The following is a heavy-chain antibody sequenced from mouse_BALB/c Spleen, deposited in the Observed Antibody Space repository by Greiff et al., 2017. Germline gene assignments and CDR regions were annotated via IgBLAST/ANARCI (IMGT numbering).Heavy chain of an antibody. J-gene: IGHJ3*01. D-gene: IGHD2-1*01. CDR2: ILPGSGST. Sequence: QVQLQQSGAELMKPGASVKISCKATGYTFSSYWIEWVKQRPGHGLEWIGEILPGSGSTNYNEKFKGKATFTADTSSNTAYMQLSSLTSEDSAVYYCARGPYGNYEAYWGQGTLVTVSA. CDR1: GYTFSSYW. V-gene: IGHV1-9*01. CDR3: ARGPYGNYEAY.